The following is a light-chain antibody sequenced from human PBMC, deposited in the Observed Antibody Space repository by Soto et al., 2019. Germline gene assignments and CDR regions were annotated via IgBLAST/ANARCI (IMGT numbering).Light chain of an antibody. CDR2: GVS. V-gene: IGKV3-20*01. Sequence: EILMTQSPATLSVSPGESATLSCSASHRVSSYLAWYQQKPGQAPRLIIYGVSTRANGVPARFSGSGSGTDSILTISRLEPEDFAVYYCQQYGSSQRLTFGGGTKVDIK. J-gene: IGKJ4*01. CDR3: QQYGSSQRLT. CDR1: HRVSSY.